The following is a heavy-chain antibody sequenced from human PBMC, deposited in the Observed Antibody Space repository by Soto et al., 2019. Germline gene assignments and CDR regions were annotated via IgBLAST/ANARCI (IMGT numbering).Heavy chain of an antibody. D-gene: IGHD3-3*01. CDR2: ISGSGGST. V-gene: IGHV3-23*01. Sequence: GGSLRLSCAASGFTFSSYAMSWVRPAPGKGLEWVSAISGSGGSTYYADSVKGRFTISRHNSKNTLYLQMNSLRAEDTAVYYCAREKGTYYDFWSGSNTPYYYYMDVWGKGTTVTVSS. J-gene: IGHJ6*03. CDR3: AREKGTYYDFWSGSNTPYYYYMDV. CDR1: GFTFSSYA.